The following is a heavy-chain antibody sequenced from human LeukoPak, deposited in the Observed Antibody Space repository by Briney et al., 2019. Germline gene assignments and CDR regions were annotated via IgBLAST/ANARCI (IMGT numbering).Heavy chain of an antibody. CDR1: GGFISSSRFY. Sequence: PSETLSLTCSVSGGFISSSRFYWGWMRQPPGKGLEWIGSVYYSGNTYYNPSLKSRVTISVDTSKNQFSLKLSSVTATDTAVYYCARHQSGSYLDAFDIWGQGTMVTVSS. D-gene: IGHD1-26*01. J-gene: IGHJ3*02. V-gene: IGHV4-39*01. CDR3: ARHQSGSYLDAFDI. CDR2: VYYSGNT.